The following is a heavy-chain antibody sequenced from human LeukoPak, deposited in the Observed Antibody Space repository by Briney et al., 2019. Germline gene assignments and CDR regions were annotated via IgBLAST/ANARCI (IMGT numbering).Heavy chain of an antibody. D-gene: IGHD4-17*01. CDR1: GFNFSTYS. V-gene: IGHV3-21*01. CDR3: AKGSEDPLGYGDYDYFDY. CDR2: IDFTSTYI. Sequence: GGSLRLSCAASGFNFSTYSMNWVRQAPGKGLEWVSSIDFTSTYIDYTDSVKGRFTISRDNAKKSLYLQMNSLRVEDTAVYYCAKGSEDPLGYGDYDYFDYWGQGTLVTVSS. J-gene: IGHJ4*02.